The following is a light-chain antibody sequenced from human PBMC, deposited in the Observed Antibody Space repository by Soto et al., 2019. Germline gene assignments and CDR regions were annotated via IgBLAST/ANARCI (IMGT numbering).Light chain of an antibody. CDR3: QQSHITPPYT. Sequence: DIQMTQFPSTLSASVGETVTITCRASRSISTHLNWYQQKPGKAPTLLIHAASSLHSVVPSRFSGSGSGADFTLTIGNLQPEDFATYYCQQSHITPPYTFGQGTKLEIK. V-gene: IGKV1-39*01. CDR2: AAS. CDR1: RSISTH. J-gene: IGKJ2*01.